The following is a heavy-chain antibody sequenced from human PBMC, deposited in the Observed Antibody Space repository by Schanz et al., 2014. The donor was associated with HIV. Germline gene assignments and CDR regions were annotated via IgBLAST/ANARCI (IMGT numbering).Heavy chain of an antibody. J-gene: IGHJ4*02. Sequence: QVQLVQSGTEVKKPGSSVKVSCKASGYTFTSYGISWVRQAPGQGLEWMGWINPSSGGTNYAQKFQGRVTMTRDTSISTAYMELRRLRSDDTAVYYCARDQNVISMVRGVMGGVDYWGQGTLVTVSS. V-gene: IGHV1-2*02. D-gene: IGHD3-10*01. CDR3: ARDQNVISMVRGVMGGVDY. CDR2: INPSSGGT. CDR1: GYTFTSYG.